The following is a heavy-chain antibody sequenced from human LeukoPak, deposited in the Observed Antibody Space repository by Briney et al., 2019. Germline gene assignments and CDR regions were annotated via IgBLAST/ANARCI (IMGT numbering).Heavy chain of an antibody. J-gene: IGHJ4*02. D-gene: IGHD4-17*01. CDR3: ARGVTTTHLDY. Sequence: SETLSLTCTVSGGSISNYYWSWIRQPPGKGLEWIGYIYYSGSTNYNPSLKSRVTISVDTSKNQFSLKLSSVTAADTAVYYCARGVTTTHLDYWGQGTLVTVSS. CDR2: IYYSGST. CDR1: GGSISNYY. V-gene: IGHV4-59*01.